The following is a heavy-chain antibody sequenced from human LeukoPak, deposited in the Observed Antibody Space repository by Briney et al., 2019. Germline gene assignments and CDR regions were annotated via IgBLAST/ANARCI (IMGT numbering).Heavy chain of an antibody. J-gene: IGHJ4*02. CDR3: ARSRYSSSSVDFDY. D-gene: IGHD6-6*01. V-gene: IGHV3-30-3*01. Sequence: PGGSLRLSCAASGLTFSSYAMHWVRQAPGKGLEWVAVISYDGSNKYYADSVKGRFTISRDNSKNTLYLQMNSLRAEDTAVYYCARSRYSSSSVDFDYWGQGTLVTVSS. CDR2: ISYDGSNK. CDR1: GLTFSSYA.